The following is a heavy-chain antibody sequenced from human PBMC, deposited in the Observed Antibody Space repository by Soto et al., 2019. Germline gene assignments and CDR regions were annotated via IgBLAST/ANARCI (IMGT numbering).Heavy chain of an antibody. CDR1: GFTFSRHA. CDR3: ARDQASYASGGMDV. Sequence: QVQLVQSGGGVVQPGRSLRLSCAASGFTFSRHAMHWVRQAPGKGLEWVTMIWFDGSNKYYADSVKGRFTSSRDNSKNTFDLQINSLRAEDTAVYYCARDQASYASGGMDVWGQGTTVTVS. D-gene: IGHD1-26*01. V-gene: IGHV3-33*01. J-gene: IGHJ6*02. CDR2: IWFDGSNK.